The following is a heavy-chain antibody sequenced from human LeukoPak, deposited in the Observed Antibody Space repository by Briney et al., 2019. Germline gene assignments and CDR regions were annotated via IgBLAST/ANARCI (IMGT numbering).Heavy chain of an antibody. Sequence: GGSLRLSCAASGFTFSDYYMSWIRQAPGKGLEWVSYISSSGTTISYTDSVKGRFTISRDNAKNSLYLQMNSLRAEDTAVYYCASSLLYYYDSSGYYRYYFDYWGQEPWSPSPQ. J-gene: IGHJ4*01. CDR2: ISSSGTTI. CDR1: GFTFSDYY. D-gene: IGHD3-22*01. CDR3: ASSLLYYYDSSGYYRYYFDY. V-gene: IGHV3-11*01.